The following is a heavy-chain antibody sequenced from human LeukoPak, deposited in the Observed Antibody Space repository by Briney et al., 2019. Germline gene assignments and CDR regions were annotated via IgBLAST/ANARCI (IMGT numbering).Heavy chain of an antibody. V-gene: IGHV4-59*01. CDR1: GGSINSYY. Sequence: PSETLSLTCTVSGGSINSYYWSWIRQPPGKGLEGIGYIYYSGSTKYNPSLKSRVTISVDTSKNQFSLKLSSVTAADTAVYYCARGYYGDQNWFDPWGQGTLVTVSS. CDR3: ARGYYGDQNWFDP. J-gene: IGHJ5*02. D-gene: IGHD4-17*01. CDR2: IYYSGST.